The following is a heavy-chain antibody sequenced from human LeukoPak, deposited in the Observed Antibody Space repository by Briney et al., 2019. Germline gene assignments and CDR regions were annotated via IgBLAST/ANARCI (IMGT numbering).Heavy chain of an antibody. V-gene: IGHV4-34*01. Sequence: PSETLSLTCAVYGGSFSGYYWSWIRQPPGKGLGWIGEINHSGSTNYNPSLKSRVTISVDTSKNQFSLKLSSATAADTAVYYCARGTSYSSGWYVFFRYYFDYWGQGTLVTVSS. CDR1: GGSFSGYY. D-gene: IGHD6-19*01. CDR3: ARGTSYSSGWYVFFRYYFDY. CDR2: INHSGST. J-gene: IGHJ4*02.